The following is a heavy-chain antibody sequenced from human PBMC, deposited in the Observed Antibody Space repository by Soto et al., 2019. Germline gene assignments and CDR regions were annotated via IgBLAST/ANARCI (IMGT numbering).Heavy chain of an antibody. CDR3: ARGETQQQRDY. V-gene: IGHV4-4*02. CDR1: GDSISSDKW. Sequence: QVQLQESGPGLVKPSGTLSLTCAVSGDSISSDKWWSWIRQPPGKGLQWIGEIYHSGSTKYNPSLKSRVILSVDKSKNQFSLKLSSVTDADTAVYYCARGETQQQRDYWGQGTLVTVSS. J-gene: IGHJ4*02. D-gene: IGHD6-13*01. CDR2: IYHSGST.